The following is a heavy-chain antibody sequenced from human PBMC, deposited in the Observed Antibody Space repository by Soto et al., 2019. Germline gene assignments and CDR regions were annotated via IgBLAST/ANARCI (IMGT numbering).Heavy chain of an antibody. CDR2: INAGNGNT. Sequence: QVQLVQSGAEVKKPGASVKVSCKASGYTFTSYAMHWVRQAPGQRLEWMGWINAGNGNTKYSQKFQGRVTITRDTSASTAYMELISLRSEDTAVYYCARGPNPYYFDYWGQGTLVTVSS. CDR1: GYTFTSYA. V-gene: IGHV1-3*01. J-gene: IGHJ4*02. CDR3: ARGPNPYYFDY.